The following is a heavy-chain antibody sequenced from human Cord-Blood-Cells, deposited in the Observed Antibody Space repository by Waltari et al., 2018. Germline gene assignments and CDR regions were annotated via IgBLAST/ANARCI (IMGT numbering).Heavy chain of an antibody. J-gene: IGHJ4*02. Sequence: QVQLVQSGAEVKKPGASVKVSRKAPGYTLTELSLPWVRQAPGKGLEWMGGFDPEDGETIYAQKFQGRVTMTEDTSTDTAYMELSSLRSEDTAVYYCATVKMVRGVTPIIAGDYWGQGTLVTVSS. CDR1: GYTLTELS. D-gene: IGHD3-10*01. CDR2: FDPEDGET. CDR3: ATVKMVRGVTPIIAGDY. V-gene: IGHV1-24*01.